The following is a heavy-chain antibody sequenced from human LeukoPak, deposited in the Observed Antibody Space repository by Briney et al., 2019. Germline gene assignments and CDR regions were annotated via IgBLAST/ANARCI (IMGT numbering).Heavy chain of an antibody. CDR3: ARGPYYHPSDAFDL. CDR2: IWTDKEDK. J-gene: IGHJ3*01. V-gene: IGHV3-33*01. D-gene: IGHD3-22*01. Sequence: PGGSLRLSCAASGFTFRNFAVHWVRQAPGKGLEWVADIWTDKEDKYYADSVKGRFTISRDNSKNTLYLQMNSLRADDTAVYFCARGPYYHPSDAFDLWGQGTMVTV. CDR1: GFTFRNFA.